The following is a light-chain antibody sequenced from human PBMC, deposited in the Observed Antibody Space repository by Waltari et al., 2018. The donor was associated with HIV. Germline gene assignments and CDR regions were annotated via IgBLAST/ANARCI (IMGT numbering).Light chain of an antibody. V-gene: IGKV1-27*01. CDR1: QDISNS. J-gene: IGKJ4*01. Sequence: DIQVTQSPSSLSASVGDRVTMTCRASQDISNSLAWYQLQPGKAPKLLIYDVSHLQSGVPSRFRGSGSGTSFTLTISSLQPEDVASYFCQKYDSAPLTFGGGTKVDLK. CDR2: DVS. CDR3: QKYDSAPLT.